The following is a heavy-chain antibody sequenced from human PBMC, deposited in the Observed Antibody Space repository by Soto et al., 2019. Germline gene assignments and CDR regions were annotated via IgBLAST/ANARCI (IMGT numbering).Heavy chain of an antibody. CDR2: MNPNTGNS. CDR3: AGRAETNGWNGFGADKYYFDF. D-gene: IGHD1-1*01. J-gene: IGHJ4*02. V-gene: IGHV1-8*01. Sequence: ASVKVSCKASGYTFTSYDIYWVRQATGQGLEWMGWMNPNTGNSGYAQKFQGRVTMTSDTSISTAHMELSNLRSEDTAVYYCAGRAETNGWNGFGADKYYFDFWGQGTLVTVSS. CDR1: GYTFTSYD.